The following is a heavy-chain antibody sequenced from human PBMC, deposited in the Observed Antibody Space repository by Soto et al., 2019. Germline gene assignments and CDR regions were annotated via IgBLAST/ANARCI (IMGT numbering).Heavy chain of an antibody. Sequence: QVLLXQXGSXVKKPGSSVKVSCXASGDAXQXXXXXXXXXXXXXGXEYMGRIIPSYDRTKYAQKFQGRLTVTADMYTSTVXMXLSXLXSXDTXXXXXXXXXXXXXXXXTFDXWGQGTKVIVSS. J-gene: IGHJ4*02. CDR1: GDAXQXXX. CDR3: XXXXXXXXXXXTFDX. CDR2: IIPSYDRT. V-gene: IGHV1-69*06.